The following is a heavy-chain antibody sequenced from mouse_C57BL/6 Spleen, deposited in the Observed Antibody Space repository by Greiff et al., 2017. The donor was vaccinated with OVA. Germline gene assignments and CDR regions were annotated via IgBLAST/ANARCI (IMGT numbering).Heavy chain of an antibody. J-gene: IGHJ3*01. V-gene: IGHV5-9-1*02. CDR1: GFTFSSYA. D-gene: IGHD2-5*01. CDR2: ISSGGDYI. Sequence: EVQLQESGEGLVKPGGSLKLSCAASGFTFSSYAMSWVRQTPEKRLEWVAYISSGGDYIYYADTVKGRFTISRDNARNTLYLQMSSLKSEDTAMYYCTRDDSNPFAYWGQGTLVTVSA. CDR3: TRDDSNPFAY.